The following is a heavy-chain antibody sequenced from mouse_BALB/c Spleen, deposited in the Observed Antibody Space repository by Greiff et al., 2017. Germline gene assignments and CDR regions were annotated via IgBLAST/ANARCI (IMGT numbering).Heavy chain of an antibody. D-gene: IGHD2-1*01. CDR2: FYPGSGSI. CDR3: ARSGYYGNYGFAY. J-gene: IGHJ3*01. Sequence: VQVVESGAELVKPGASVKLSCKASGYTFTEYIIHWVKQRSGQGLEWIGWFYPGSGSIKYNEKFKDKTTLTADKSSSTAYMQLSSLTSEDSAVYYCARSGYYGNYGFAYWGQGTLVTVSA. V-gene: IGHV1-62-2*01. CDR1: GYTFTEYI.